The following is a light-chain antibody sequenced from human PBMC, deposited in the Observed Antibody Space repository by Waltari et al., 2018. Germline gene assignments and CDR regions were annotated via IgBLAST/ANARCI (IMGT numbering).Light chain of an antibody. J-gene: IGKJ1*01. CDR3: QQSYSPLST. CDR2: DTS. V-gene: IGKV1-39*01. CDR1: QSISTH. Sequence: DIQMTQSQSSLSASVGDRVTITCRASQSISTHLNWYQQKTGKAPTHLISDTSSLQRGVPSRFSGRGSGTDFTLTISSLQAEDLATYYCQQSYSPLSTFGQGTKVEIK.